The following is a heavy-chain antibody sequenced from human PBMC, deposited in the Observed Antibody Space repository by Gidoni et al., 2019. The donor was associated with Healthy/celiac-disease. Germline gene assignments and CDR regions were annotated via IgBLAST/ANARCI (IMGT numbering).Heavy chain of an antibody. V-gene: IGHV4-34*01. CDR3: ARGGGGMDV. CDR1: GGSFSGYY. D-gene: IGHD3-10*01. Sequence: VKLQQGGEGLLKHWETLSLTSAVYGGSFSGYYWSWIRQPPGKGLAWIGEINHGGSPNYNPSLDSRVTISFDTSKIQFSLKLSSVTAADTAVYYCARGGGGMDVWGQGTTVTVSS. CDR2: INHGGSP. J-gene: IGHJ6*02.